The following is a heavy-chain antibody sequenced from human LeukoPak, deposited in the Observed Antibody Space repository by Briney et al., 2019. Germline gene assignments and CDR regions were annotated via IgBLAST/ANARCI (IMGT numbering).Heavy chain of an antibody. V-gene: IGHV4-30-2*01. Sequence: PSQTLSLTCAVSGGSISSGGYSWSWIRQPPGKGLEWIGYIYHSGSTYYNPSLKSRVTISVDRSKNQFSLKLSSVTAADTAVYYCASDPATESAFDIWGQGTMVTVSS. CDR1: GGSISSGGYS. J-gene: IGHJ3*02. CDR3: ASDPATESAFDI. D-gene: IGHD1-26*01. CDR2: IYHSGST.